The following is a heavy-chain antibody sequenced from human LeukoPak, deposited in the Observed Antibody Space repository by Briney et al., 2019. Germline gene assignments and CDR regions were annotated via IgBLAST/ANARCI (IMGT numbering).Heavy chain of an antibody. CDR2: INSGGST. CDR3: AKDWPSEWQQLPDYDAFDI. Sequence: GGSLRLSCAASGFXFSTYAISWVRQAPGKGLEWVSAINSGGSTYYADSLKGRFTISGDNSKNTLYLQMNSLRADDTAVYYCAKDWPSEWQQLPDYDAFDIWGQGTMVTVSS. V-gene: IGHV3-23*01. CDR1: GFXFSTYA. D-gene: IGHD6-13*01. J-gene: IGHJ3*02.